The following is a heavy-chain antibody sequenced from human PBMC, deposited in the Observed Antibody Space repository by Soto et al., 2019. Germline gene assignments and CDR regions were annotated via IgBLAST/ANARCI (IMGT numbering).Heavy chain of an antibody. CDR1: GDSVSSNSAA. CDR2: TYYRSKWYN. D-gene: IGHD6-6*01. V-gene: IGHV6-1*01. Sequence: KQSQTLSLTCAISGDSVSSNSAAWNWIRQSPSRGLEWLGRTYYRSKWYNDYAVSVKSRITINPDTSKNQFSLQLNSVTPEDTAVYYCARDLTPPYSSSSGHYYYYYMDVWGKGTTVTVSS. J-gene: IGHJ6*03. CDR3: ARDLTPPYSSSSGHYYYYYMDV.